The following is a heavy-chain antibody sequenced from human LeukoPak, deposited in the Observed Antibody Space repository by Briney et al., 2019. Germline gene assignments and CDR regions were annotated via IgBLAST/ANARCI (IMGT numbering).Heavy chain of an antibody. J-gene: IGHJ4*02. CDR1: GFTFSTST. D-gene: IGHD1-7*01. CDR3: AKDRACGQWNCQGSDY. V-gene: IGHV3-7*03. Sequence: GGSLRLSCEASGFTFSTSTMHWVRQAPGKGLEWVANINQHGGDIHYVDSVKGRFTISRDNAKNSVYLQMNNLRAEDTAVYYCAKDRACGQWNCQGSDYWGQGTLVTISS. CDR2: INQHGGDI.